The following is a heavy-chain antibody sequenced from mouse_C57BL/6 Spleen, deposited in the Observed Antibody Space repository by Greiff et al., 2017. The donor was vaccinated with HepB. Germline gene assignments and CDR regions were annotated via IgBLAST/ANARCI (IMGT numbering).Heavy chain of an antibody. Sequence: DVKLQESGGGLVKPGGSLKLSCAASGFTFSSYAMSWVRQTPEKRLEWVATISDGGSYTYYPDNVKGRFTISRDNAKNNLYLQMSHLKSEDTAMYYCARDYYGSSYEYAMDYWGQGTSVTVSS. V-gene: IGHV5-4*01. J-gene: IGHJ4*01. CDR3: ARDYYGSSYEYAMDY. CDR2: ISDGGSYT. D-gene: IGHD1-1*01. CDR1: GFTFSSYA.